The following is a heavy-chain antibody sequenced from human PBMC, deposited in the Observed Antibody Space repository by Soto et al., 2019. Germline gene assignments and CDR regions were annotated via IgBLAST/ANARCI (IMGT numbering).Heavy chain of an antibody. CDR1: GGSISSGGYY. CDR3: ASRKTPYYDFWSGPYFDY. Sequence: SETLSLTCTVSGGSISSGGYYWSWIRQHPGKGLEWIGEIYHSGSTNYNPSLKSRVTISVDKSKNQFSLKLSSVTAADTAVYYCASRKTPYYDFWSGPYFDYWGQGTLVTVSS. V-gene: IGHV4-31*03. CDR2: IYHSGST. D-gene: IGHD3-3*01. J-gene: IGHJ4*02.